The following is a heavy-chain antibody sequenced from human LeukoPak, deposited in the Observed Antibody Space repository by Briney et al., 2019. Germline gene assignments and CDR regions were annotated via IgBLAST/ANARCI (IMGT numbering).Heavy chain of an antibody. CDR1: GFTFSNYW. D-gene: IGHD6-19*01. CDR3: AKDNPYSSAIDP. J-gene: IGHJ5*02. V-gene: IGHV3-7*01. CDR2: IKQDGSEK. Sequence: PGGSLRLSCEASGFTFSNYWMSWVRQAPGKGLEWVANIKQDGSEKNYVDSVKGRFTISRDNSKNTLYLQMNSLRAEDTAVYYCAKDNPYSSAIDPWGQGTLVTVSS.